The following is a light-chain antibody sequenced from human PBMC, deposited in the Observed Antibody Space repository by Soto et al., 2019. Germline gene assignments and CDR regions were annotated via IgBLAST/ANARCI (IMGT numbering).Light chain of an antibody. CDR2: DAS. Sequence: DMHIAQGPCSQSGARGDIDKITCRESQTISRYLNWYQQKPGKAPKLLIYDASSLESGVPSRFSGGGSGTEFTLTISILQPDDFATYCCQHYNTYSPWTLGQGTKVDIK. V-gene: IGKV1-5*01. J-gene: IGKJ1*01. CDR3: QHYNTYSPWT. CDR1: QTISRY.